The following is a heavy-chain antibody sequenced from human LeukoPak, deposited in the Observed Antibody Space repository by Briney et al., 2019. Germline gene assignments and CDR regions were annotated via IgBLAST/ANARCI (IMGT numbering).Heavy chain of an antibody. V-gene: IGHV3-74*01. Sequence: GGSLRLSCAVSGFTFSNYWMNWVRQAPGKGLVRVSRINTDGSGTYYADSVKGRFTISRDNAKNTLYMQMNSLRGEDTAVYYCARDFQASGDYWGQGTLVTVSS. CDR1: GFTFSNYW. D-gene: IGHD6-19*01. CDR3: ARDFQASGDY. CDR2: INTDGSGT. J-gene: IGHJ4*02.